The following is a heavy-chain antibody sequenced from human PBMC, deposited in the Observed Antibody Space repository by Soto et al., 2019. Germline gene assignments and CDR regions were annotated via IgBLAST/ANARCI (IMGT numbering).Heavy chain of an antibody. CDR2: ISYDGSNK. V-gene: IGHV3-30*02. Sequence: GGSLRLSCAASGFTFSSYAMNWVRQAPGKGLEWVSAISYDGSNKYYADSVKGRFTISRDNSKNTLYLQMNSLRAEDTAVYYCAKDRWNYVWSRRASPTTYYYYGMDVWGQGTTVTVSS. CDR3: AKDRWNYVWSRRASPTTYYYYGMDV. CDR1: GFTFSSYA. J-gene: IGHJ6*02. D-gene: IGHD1-7*01.